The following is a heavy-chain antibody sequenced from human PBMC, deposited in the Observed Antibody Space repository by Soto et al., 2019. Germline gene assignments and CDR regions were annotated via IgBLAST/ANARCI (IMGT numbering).Heavy chain of an antibody. CDR3: ARNTRLAAAYSLLDC. D-gene: IGHD6-13*01. J-gene: IGHJ4*02. CDR2: SYYNVST. CDR1: GGSISSDG. Sequence: PSETLSLTCRVAGGSISSDGGSWILHRPGKGLEWMGYSYYNVSTNYNPSLYTRGTISLDTSKNQFSLKLSSVTAADTAVYFCARNTRLAAAYSLLDCWGEGTLVTVSS. V-gene: IGHV4-59*01.